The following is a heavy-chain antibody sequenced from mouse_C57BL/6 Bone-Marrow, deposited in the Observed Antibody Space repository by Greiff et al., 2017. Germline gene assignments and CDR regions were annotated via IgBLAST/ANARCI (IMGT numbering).Heavy chain of an antibody. CDR3: ARRLTGFDY. D-gene: IGHD1-2*01. CDR2: INPGSGGP. V-gene: IGHV1-54*01. J-gene: IGHJ2*01. Sequence: VQLQQSGAELVRPGTSVKVSCKASGYAFTNYLIEWVKQRPGQGLEWIGVINPGSGGPNYNEKFKGKATLTADKASSTAYMQLSSLTSEDSAVYCCARRLTGFDYWGQGTTLTVSS. CDR1: GYAFTNYL.